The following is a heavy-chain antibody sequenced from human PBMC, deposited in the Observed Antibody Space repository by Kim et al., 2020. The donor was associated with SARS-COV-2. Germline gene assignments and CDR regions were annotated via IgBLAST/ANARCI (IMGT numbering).Heavy chain of an antibody. D-gene: IGHD3-10*01. CDR3: TRAALWFGELSHAFDV. J-gene: IGHJ3*01. Sequence: YVKGRYTISRDDSKNIAYLQMSSLQTEDTAVFYCTRAALWFGELSHAFDVWGQGTMVTVSS. V-gene: IGHV3-49*02.